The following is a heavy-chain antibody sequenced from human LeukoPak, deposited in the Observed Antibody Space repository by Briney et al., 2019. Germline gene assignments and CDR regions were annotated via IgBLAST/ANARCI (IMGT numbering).Heavy chain of an antibody. CDR2: ITVSGDST. Sequence: GGSLRLSCAASGFTFRIYAMSWVRQAPGKGLEWVSGITVSGDSTYYAGSVKGRFTISRDNSKNTVYLQMNSLRADDTAVYFCAKDYRVIRYFDNWGQGTLVTVSS. V-gene: IGHV3-23*01. CDR3: AKDYRVIRYFDN. J-gene: IGHJ4*02. CDR1: GFTFRIYA. D-gene: IGHD3-16*02.